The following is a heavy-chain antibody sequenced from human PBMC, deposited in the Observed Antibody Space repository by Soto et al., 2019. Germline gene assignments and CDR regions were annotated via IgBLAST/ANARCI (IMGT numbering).Heavy chain of an antibody. J-gene: IGHJ4*02. D-gene: IGHD5-12*01. Sequence: PGESLKISCKASGYTFSGYWIGWVRQMPGKGLEWMGIIYPGDSDTRYSPSFQGQVTISADKSISTAYLQWSSLKASDTAMYYCARRFRYRVGYSGYDHHFDYWGQGTLVTVSS. CDR1: GYTFSGYW. V-gene: IGHV5-51*01. CDR2: IYPGDSDT. CDR3: ARRFRYRVGYSGYDHHFDY.